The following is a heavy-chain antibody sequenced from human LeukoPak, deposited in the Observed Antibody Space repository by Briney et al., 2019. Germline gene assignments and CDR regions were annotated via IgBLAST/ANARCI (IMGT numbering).Heavy chain of an antibody. V-gene: IGHV4-61*01. J-gene: IGHJ5*01. D-gene: IGHD2-15*01. CDR1: GGSVSSGSYY. CDR2: IYYSGST. Sequence: PSETLSLTCTVSGGSVSSGSYYWSWIRQPPGKGLEWIVYIYYSGSTNYNPSLKSRVTISVDTSKNQFSLKLSSVTAADTAVYYCASTVVVAATRSFDSWGQGTLVTVSS. CDR3: ASTVVVAATRSFDS.